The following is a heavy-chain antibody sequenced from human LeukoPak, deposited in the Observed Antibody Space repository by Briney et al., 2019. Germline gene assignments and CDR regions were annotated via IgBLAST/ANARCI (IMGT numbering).Heavy chain of an antibody. D-gene: IGHD3-22*01. CDR1: GLTLSNYA. CDR2: MSGSGSSR. Sequence: GGSLRLSCAASGLTLSNYAMSWVRQAPGKGLEWVSSMSGSGSSRYHADSVKGRFTISRDNSDNTLYLQMNSLRAEDTAVYYCAKDPPDWYYDSSGYSHWGQGTLVTVSS. CDR3: AKDPPDWYYDSSGYSH. J-gene: IGHJ4*02. V-gene: IGHV3-23*01.